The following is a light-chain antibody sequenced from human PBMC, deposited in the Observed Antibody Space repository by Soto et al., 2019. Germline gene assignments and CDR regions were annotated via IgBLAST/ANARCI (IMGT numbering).Light chain of an antibody. J-gene: IGLJ7*01. CDR1: SSDVGSHNL. V-gene: IGLV2-23*02. CDR3: CSYGGSRAV. CDR2: EVS. Sequence: QSALTKPASVSGSPGQSITISCTGTSSDVGSHNLVSWYQQHQGQAPKLLIYEVSKRPLGVSARFSASKSGNTASLTISGLQAEDEADYYCCSYGGSRAVFGGGTQLTVL.